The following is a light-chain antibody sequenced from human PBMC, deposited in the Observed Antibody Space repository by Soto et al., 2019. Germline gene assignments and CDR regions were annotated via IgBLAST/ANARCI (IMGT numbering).Light chain of an antibody. J-gene: IGLJ1*01. CDR1: SSDVGSYNL. Sequence: QPVLTQPASVSGSPGQSITISCTGTSSDVGSYNLVSWYQQHPGKAPKLMIYEGSKRPSGVSNRFSGSKSGNTASLTISGLQAEDEADYYCCSYAGSSTYVFGTETQLTVL. CDR2: EGS. CDR3: CSYAGSSTYV. V-gene: IGLV2-23*01.